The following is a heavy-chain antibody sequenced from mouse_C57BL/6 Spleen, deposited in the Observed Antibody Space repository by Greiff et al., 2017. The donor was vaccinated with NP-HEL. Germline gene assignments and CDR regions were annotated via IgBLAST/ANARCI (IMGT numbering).Heavy chain of an antibody. CDR1: GFTFSSYG. V-gene: IGHV5-6*01. CDR3: ARRRDSNDAMDY. D-gene: IGHD2-5*01. Sequence: EVQGVESGGDLVKPGGSLKLSCAASGFTFSSYGMSWVRQTPDKRLEWVATISSGGSYTYYPDSVKGRFTISRDNAKNTLYLQMSSLMSEDTAMYYCARRRDSNDAMDYWGQGTSVTVSS. CDR2: ISSGGSYT. J-gene: IGHJ4*01.